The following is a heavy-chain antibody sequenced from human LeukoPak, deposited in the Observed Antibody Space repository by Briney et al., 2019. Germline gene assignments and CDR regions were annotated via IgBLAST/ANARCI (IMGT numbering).Heavy chain of an antibody. CDR2: ISSDGINK. CDR3: TRGSNRWSPSYHFDY. CDR1: GFTFLSYS. V-gene: IGHV3-30-3*01. Sequence: GGSLRLSCAASGFTFLSYSMYWVRQAPGKGLEWVASISSDGINKYYADSVRGRFTISRDNAKNTLYLQMNSLTAEDTAVYYCTRGSNRWSPSYHFDYWGQGNLVSVSS. J-gene: IGHJ4*02. D-gene: IGHD2-15*01.